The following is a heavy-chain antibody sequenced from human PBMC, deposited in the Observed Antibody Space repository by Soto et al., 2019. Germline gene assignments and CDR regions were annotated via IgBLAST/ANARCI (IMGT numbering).Heavy chain of an antibody. V-gene: IGHV4-59*08. D-gene: IGHD3-10*01. J-gene: IGHJ6*03. CDR3: ARHGGAPNYYGSGSYYKYYYYYMDV. Sequence: PSETLSLTCTVSGGSISSYYWSWIRQPPGKGLEWIGYIYYSGSTNYNPSLKSRVTISVDTSKNQFSLKLSSVTAADTAVYYCARHGGAPNYYGSGSYYKYYYYYMDVWGKGTTVTVSS. CDR2: IYYSGST. CDR1: GGSISSYY.